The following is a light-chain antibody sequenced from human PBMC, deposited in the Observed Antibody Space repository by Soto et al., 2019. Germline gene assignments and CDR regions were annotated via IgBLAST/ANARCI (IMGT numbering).Light chain of an antibody. J-gene: IGKJ1*01. V-gene: IGKV4-1*01. Sequence: DFVMTQSPDSLAVSLGERATINCKSSQSVFCSSNNKNYLAWYQQRPGQPPKLLIYWASTRESGVPARFSGSGSGTDLTLTISSLQAEDVAVYYCQQYYTTPRTFGQGTKVEIK. CDR1: QSVFCSSNNKNY. CDR2: WAS. CDR3: QQYYTTPRT.